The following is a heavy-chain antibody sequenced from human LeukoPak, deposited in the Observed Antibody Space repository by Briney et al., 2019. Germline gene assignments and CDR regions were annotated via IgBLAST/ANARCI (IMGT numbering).Heavy chain of an antibody. D-gene: IGHD3-22*01. V-gene: IGHV1-24*01. CDR2: FDPEDGET. J-gene: IGHJ4*02. CDR3: ATASYYYDSSGYPY. CDR1: GYTLTELS. Sequence: ASVKVSCKVSGYTLTELSMHWVRQAPGKGLEWMGGFDPEDGETIYAQKFQGRVTMTEDTSTDTAYMELSSLRSEDTAVYYCATASYYYDSSGYPYWGQGTLVTVSS.